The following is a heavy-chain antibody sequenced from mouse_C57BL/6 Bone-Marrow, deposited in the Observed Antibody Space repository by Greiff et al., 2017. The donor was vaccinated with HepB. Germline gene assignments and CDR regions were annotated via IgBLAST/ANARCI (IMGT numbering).Heavy chain of an antibody. CDR1: GYTFTEYT. CDR2: FYPGSGSI. Sequence: VQVVESGAELVKPGASVKLSCKASGYTFTEYTIHWVKQRSGQGLEWIGWFYPGSGSIQYNEKVKDKATLTADKSSSTVYMEISRLTSEDSAVYFCARHEEAAYDYFWFAYWGQGTLVTVSA. V-gene: IGHV1-62-2*01. J-gene: IGHJ3*01. D-gene: IGHD2-4*01. CDR3: ARHEEAAYDYFWFAY.